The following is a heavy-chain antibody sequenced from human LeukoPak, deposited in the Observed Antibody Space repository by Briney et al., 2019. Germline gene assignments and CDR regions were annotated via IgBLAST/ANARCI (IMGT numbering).Heavy chain of an antibody. CDR2: INPSGGST. CDR1: GYTFTS. Sequence: ASVKVSCKASGYTFTSLHWVRQAPGQGLEWMGIINPSGGSTSYAQKFQGRVTMTRDMSTSTDYMELSSLRSEDTAVYYCGSGGSLYYYYMDVWGQGTMVTVSS. J-gene: IGHJ6*03. D-gene: IGHD2-15*01. CDR3: GSGGSLYYYYMDV. V-gene: IGHV1-46*03.